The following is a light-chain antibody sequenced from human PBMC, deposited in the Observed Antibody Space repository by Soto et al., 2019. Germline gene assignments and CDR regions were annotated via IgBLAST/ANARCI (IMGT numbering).Light chain of an antibody. V-gene: IGKV3-20*01. CDR2: GAS. Sequence: ENVLTQSPGTLSLSPGESAILSCRASQTVNSRYLAWYQQQPGQAPRLLIYGASSRATGIPDRFSGSGSGIDFTLTISRLEPEDFAVYHCQQYGSSPWTLGQGTKVDIK. CDR3: QQYGSSPWT. CDR1: QTVNSRY. J-gene: IGKJ1*01.